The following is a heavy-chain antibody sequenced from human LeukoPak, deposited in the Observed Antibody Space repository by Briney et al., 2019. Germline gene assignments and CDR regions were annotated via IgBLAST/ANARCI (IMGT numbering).Heavy chain of an antibody. D-gene: IGHD5-12*01. J-gene: IGHJ4*02. V-gene: IGHV1-3*01. CDR3: ARDGTEATILRTGDEGIDY. Sequence: GASVKVSCKASGYTFTSYAMHWVRQAPGQRLEWMGWINAGNGNTKYSQKFQGRVTITRDTSASTAYMELSSLRSEDTAVHYCARDGTEATILRTGDEGIDYWGQGTLVTVSS. CDR2: INAGNGNT. CDR1: GYTFTSYA.